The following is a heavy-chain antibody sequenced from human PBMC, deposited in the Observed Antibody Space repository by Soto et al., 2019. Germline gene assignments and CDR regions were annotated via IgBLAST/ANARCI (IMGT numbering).Heavy chain of an antibody. CDR1: GGSISSGGYY. CDR3: ARDVRRSYFHYFDY. D-gene: IGHD1-26*01. V-gene: IGHV4-31*03. Sequence: SETLSLTCTVSGGSISSGGYYWSWIRQHPGKGLEWIGYIYYSGSTYYNPSLKSRVTISVDTSKNQFSLKLSSVTAADTAVYYCARDVRRSYFHYFDYWGQGTLVTVSS. J-gene: IGHJ4*02. CDR2: IYYSGST.